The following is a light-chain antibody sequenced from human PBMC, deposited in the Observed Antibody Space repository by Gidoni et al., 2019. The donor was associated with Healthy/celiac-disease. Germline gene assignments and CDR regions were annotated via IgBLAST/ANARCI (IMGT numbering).Light chain of an antibody. CDR1: QSISSW. J-gene: IGKJ2*01. Sequence: DIQKTPSPSTLSASVGDRVTITCRASQSISSWLAWYQQKPGKAPKLLIYAASSLESGVPSRFSGSGSGTEFTLTISSLQPDDFATYYCQQYNRYSFTFGQGTKLEIK. CDR2: AAS. V-gene: IGKV1-5*01. CDR3: QQYNRYSFT.